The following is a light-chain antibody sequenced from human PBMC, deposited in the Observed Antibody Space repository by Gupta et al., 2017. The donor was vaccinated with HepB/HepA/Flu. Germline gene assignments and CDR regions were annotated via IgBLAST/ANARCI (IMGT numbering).Light chain of an antibody. CDR3: QQCDSYPRT. Sequence: DIQMTQFPSSLSASVGDRVTITCRASQNIDKYLNWYQQKAGRAPEVLIYAASTLQTGVPSRFSGRGSGTDFSLTINKLQPEDFATSYCQQCDSYPRTFGQGTTVEIE. CDR2: AAS. CDR1: QNIDKY. J-gene: IGKJ1*01. V-gene: IGKV1-39*01.